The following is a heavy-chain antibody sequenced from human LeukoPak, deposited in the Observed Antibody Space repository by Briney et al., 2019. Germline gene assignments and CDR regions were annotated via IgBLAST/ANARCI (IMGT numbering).Heavy chain of an antibody. CDR3: AKPATSILIYFDS. CDR1: GFTFADYL. CDR2: IRSKTYGGTT. D-gene: IGHD2-2*01. Sequence: GGSLRLSCTASGFTFADYLMSWFRQAPGKGLEWVGFIRSKTYGGTTEYAASMKGRFTISRDDSKRIAYLQMNSLETEGTAVYYCAKPATSILIYFDSWGQGILVTVSS. V-gene: IGHV3-49*03. J-gene: IGHJ4*02.